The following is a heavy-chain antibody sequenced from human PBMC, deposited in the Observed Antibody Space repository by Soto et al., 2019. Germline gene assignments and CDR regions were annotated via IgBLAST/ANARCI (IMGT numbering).Heavy chain of an antibody. CDR3: ARDGGHYYDSSGYPDY. D-gene: IGHD3-22*01. J-gene: IGHJ4*02. CDR2: IIPIFGTA. V-gene: IGHV1-69*13. Sequence: GASVKVSCKASGGTISSYAISWVRQAHRQGLEWMGGIIPIFGTANYAQKFQGRVTITADESTSTAYMELSSLRSEDTAVYYCARDGGHYYDSSGYPDYWGQGTLVTVSS. CDR1: GGTISSYA.